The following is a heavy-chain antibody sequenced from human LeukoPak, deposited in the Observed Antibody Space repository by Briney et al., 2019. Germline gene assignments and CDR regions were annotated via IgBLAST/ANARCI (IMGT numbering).Heavy chain of an antibody. CDR1: GFTFSSYG. D-gene: IGHD3-9*01. CDR2: IWYDGSNK. CDR3: ARDDYDILTGYYKGLDFDY. J-gene: IGHJ4*02. V-gene: IGHV3-33*01. Sequence: GGSLRLSCAASGFTFSSYGMHWVRQAPGKGLEWVAVIWYDGSNKYYADSVEGRFTISRDNSKNTLYLQMNSLRAEDTAVYYCARDDYDILTGYYKGLDFDYWGQGTLVTVSS.